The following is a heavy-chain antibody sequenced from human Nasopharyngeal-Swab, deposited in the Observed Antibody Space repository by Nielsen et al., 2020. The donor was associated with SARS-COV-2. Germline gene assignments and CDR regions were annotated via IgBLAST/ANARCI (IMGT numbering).Heavy chain of an antibody. V-gene: IGHV4-61*02. CDR2: IYTSGST. CDR1: GGSISSGSYY. CDR3: ARDIAAAGEAYYYYGMDV. D-gene: IGHD6-13*01. Sequence: LRLSCTVSGGSISSGSYYWSWIRQPAGKGLEWIGRIYTSGSTNYNPSLKSRVTISVDTSKNQFSLKLSSVTAADTAVYHCARDIAAAGEAYYYYGMDVWGQGTTVTVSS. J-gene: IGHJ6*02.